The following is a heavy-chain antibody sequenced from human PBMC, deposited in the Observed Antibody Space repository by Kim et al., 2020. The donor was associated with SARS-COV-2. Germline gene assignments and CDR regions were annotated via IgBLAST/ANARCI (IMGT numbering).Heavy chain of an antibody. Sequence: ASVKVSCKASGYTFTGYYIHWVRQAPGQGLEWMGWINPNSGGTNYAQKFQGRVTMTRDTSISTAYMELSRLRSDDTAVYYCAREKPPKRRDYGDRWFDPWGQGTLVTVSS. V-gene: IGHV1-2*02. CDR1: GYTFTGYY. CDR2: INPNSGGT. J-gene: IGHJ5*02. CDR3: AREKPPKRRDYGDRWFDP. D-gene: IGHD4-17*01.